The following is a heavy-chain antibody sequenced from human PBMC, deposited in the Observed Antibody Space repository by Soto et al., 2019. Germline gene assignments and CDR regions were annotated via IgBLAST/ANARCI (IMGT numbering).Heavy chain of an antibody. CDR3: VKGYWRGDV. J-gene: IGHJ6*02. CDR2: ISGSGGSI. D-gene: IGHD2-8*02. CDR1: GFTFSTYA. V-gene: IGHV3-23*01. Sequence: EVQLLESGGGLVQPGGSLRLSCAASGFTFSTYAMNWVRQAPGNGLEWVSAISGSGGSIHYADSVKGRFTISRDNSKNTLDLQINSRRDEDTAVYHCVKGYWRGDVWGQGTTVTVS.